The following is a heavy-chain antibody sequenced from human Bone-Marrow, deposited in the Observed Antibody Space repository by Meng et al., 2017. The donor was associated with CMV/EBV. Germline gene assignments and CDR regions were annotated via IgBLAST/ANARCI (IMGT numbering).Heavy chain of an antibody. Sequence: LSLTCAPSGVSFSSYGMHWVRKAPGKGLEWVANIKHDGGENYYVDSVKCRFTISRDNDKISVHVQMNSLRAEESAVYYCARDLKPFDSRSGYYLYYARDVWGQGTTVTVSS. CDR1: GVSFSSYG. V-gene: IGHV3-7*01. CDR3: ARDLKPFDSRSGYYLYYARDV. D-gene: IGHD3-3*01. J-gene: IGHJ6*02. CDR2: IKHDGGEN.